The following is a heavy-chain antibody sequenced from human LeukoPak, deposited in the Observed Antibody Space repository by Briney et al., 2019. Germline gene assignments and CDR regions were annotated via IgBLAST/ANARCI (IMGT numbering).Heavy chain of an antibody. Sequence: SETLSLTCTVSGYSISSGYCWGWIRQPPGKGLEWIGSIYHSGSTYYNPSLKGRVTISVDTSKNQLSLKLSSVTAADTAVYYCARDLLFDYGDFDYWGQRTLVTVSS. D-gene: IGHD4-17*01. CDR3: ARDLLFDYGDFDY. CDR1: GYSISSGYC. V-gene: IGHV4-38-2*02. CDR2: IYHSGST. J-gene: IGHJ4*02.